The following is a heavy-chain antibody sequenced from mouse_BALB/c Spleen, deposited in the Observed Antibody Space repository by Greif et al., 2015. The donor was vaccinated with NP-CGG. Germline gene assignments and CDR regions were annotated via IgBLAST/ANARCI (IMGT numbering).Heavy chain of an antibody. V-gene: IGHV3-2*02. Sequence: EVKLMESGPGLVKPSQSLSLTCTVTGYSITSDYAWNWIRQFPGNKLEWMGYISYSGSTSYNPSLKSRISITRDTSKNQFFLQLNSVTTEDTATYYCARWGYEDYWGQGTTLTVSS. CDR2: ISYSGST. D-gene: IGHD2-2*01. J-gene: IGHJ2*01. CDR1: GYSITSDYA. CDR3: ARWGYEDY.